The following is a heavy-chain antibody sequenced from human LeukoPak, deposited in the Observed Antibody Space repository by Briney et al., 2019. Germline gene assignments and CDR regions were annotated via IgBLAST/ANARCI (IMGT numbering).Heavy chain of an antibody. D-gene: IGHD5-12*01. Sequence: ASVKVSCKASAYSFTPYAMHWVRQAPGQRLEWMGWINAGNGHTKYSQEFQGGLTITRDTSANIVYMGLSSLRSEDMAVYYCARGRWVATNQAYYFDDWGQGTLVTVSS. CDR1: AYSFTPYA. CDR2: INAGNGHT. CDR3: ARGRWVATNQAYYFDD. J-gene: IGHJ4*02. V-gene: IGHV1-3*03.